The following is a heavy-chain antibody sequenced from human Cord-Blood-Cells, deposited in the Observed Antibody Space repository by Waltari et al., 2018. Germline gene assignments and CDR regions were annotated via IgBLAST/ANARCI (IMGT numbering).Heavy chain of an antibody. CDR2: IIPIFGTA. D-gene: IGHD3-10*01. CDR3: ARVADYYGSGSYYLDAFDI. J-gene: IGHJ3*02. V-gene: IGHV1-69*01. Sequence: QVQLVQSGAEVKKPGSSVKVSCKASGGTSSSYAISWVRQAPGQGLEWMGGIIPIFGTANYAQKFQGRVTITADESTSTAYMELSSLRSEDTAVYYCARVADYYGSGSYYLDAFDIWGQGTMVTVSS. CDR1: GGTSSSYA.